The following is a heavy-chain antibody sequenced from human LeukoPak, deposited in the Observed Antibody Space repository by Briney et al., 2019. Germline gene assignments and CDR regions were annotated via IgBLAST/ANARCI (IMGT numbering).Heavy chain of an antibody. CDR3: ATYRHLPY. V-gene: IGHV3-7*01. J-gene: IGHJ4*02. CDR2: IKQDGSET. Sequence: PGGSLRLSSAASGFTFGNSWMTWVRQASGKGLEWVASIKQDGSETYYVDSVKGRFTISRDNAKNSLYLQMSSLRAEDSAMYYCATYRHLPYWGQGILVTVSS. CDR1: GFTFGNSW. D-gene: IGHD2-2*02.